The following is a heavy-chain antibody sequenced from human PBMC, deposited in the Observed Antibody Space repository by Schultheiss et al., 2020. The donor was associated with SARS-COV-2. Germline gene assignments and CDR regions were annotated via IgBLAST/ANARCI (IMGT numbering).Heavy chain of an antibody. Sequence: GGSLRLSCAASGFTFSGYAVSWVRQAPGKGLEWVSGISGSGGSTYYADSVKGRFTISRDNSKNTLYLQMNSLRAEDTAVYYCARDSVTTSYYGMDVWGQGTTVTVSS. CDR2: ISGSGGST. V-gene: IGHV3-23*01. CDR3: ARDSVTTSYYGMDV. D-gene: IGHD4-17*01. J-gene: IGHJ6*02. CDR1: GFTFSGYA.